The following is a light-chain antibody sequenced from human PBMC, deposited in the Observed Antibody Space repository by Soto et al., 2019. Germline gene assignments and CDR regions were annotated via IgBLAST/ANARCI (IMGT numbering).Light chain of an antibody. CDR2: GAS. CDR1: QSVSISY. Sequence: ESVLTQSPGTLSLSPGERATLSCRASQSVSISYLAWYQQKPGQAPRLLIYGASSRATGIPDRFSGSGSGTDFTLTISRLEPEDFAVYYCQQYGSSPRITFGGGTKGDIK. CDR3: QQYGSSPRIT. J-gene: IGKJ4*01. V-gene: IGKV3-20*01.